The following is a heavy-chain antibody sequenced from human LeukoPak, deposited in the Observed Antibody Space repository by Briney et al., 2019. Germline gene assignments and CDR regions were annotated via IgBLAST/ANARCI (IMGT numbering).Heavy chain of an antibody. D-gene: IGHD5-18*01. CDR3: ARGYSYDPFFDY. CDR1: GYTFTSYD. V-gene: IGHV1-8*01. CDR2: MNPNSSNT. Sequence: ASVKVSCKASGYTFTSYDINWVRQATGQGLEWMGWMNPNSSNTGYAQKFQGRVTMTRNTSISTAYMELSSLRSEDTAVYYCARGYSYDPFFDYWGQGTLVTVSS. J-gene: IGHJ4*02.